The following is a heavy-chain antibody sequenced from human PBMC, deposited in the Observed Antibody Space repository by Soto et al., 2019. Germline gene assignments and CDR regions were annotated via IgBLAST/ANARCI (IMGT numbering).Heavy chain of an antibody. CDR1: GYTFTSYD. Sequence: QVQLVQSGAEVKKPGASVKVSCKASGYTFTSYDINWVRQATGQGLEWMGWMNPNSGNTGYAQKFQGRVTMTRNTXIXXAYMELSSLRSEVTAVYYCARVGYSYGYYYYGMDVWGQGTTVTVSS. J-gene: IGHJ6*02. V-gene: IGHV1-8*01. D-gene: IGHD5-18*01. CDR3: ARVGYSYGYYYYGMDV. CDR2: MNPNSGNT.